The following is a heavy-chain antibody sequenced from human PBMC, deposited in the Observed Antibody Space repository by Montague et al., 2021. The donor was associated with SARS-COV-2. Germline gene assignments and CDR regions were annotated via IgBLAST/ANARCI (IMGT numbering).Heavy chain of an antibody. CDR1: GGSFSGYY. D-gene: IGHD4-17*01. Sequence: SETLSLTCAVYGGSFSGYYWSWIRQHPGKGLERIGEINHSGSTNYNPSLKSRVTISVDTSKNQFSLELSSVTAADTAVYYCARALPVTTFFYSYYGMDVWGQGTTVTVSS. CDR2: INHSGST. CDR3: ARALPVTTFFYSYYGMDV. J-gene: IGHJ6*02. V-gene: IGHV4-34*01.